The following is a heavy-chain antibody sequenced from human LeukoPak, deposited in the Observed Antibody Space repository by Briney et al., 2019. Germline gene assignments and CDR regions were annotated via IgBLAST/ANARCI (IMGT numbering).Heavy chain of an antibody. J-gene: IGHJ4*02. V-gene: IGHV3-48*04. D-gene: IGHD3-10*01. CDR2: ISGSSSSSDGGAI. Sequence: GGSLRLSCTASGFTFSTYSMNWVRQAPGRGLEWVSYISGSSSSSDGGAIQYADSVKGRFTISRDNAKNSLYLQMNSLRAEDTAVYYCARDQARITMVRGVIGYFDYWGQGTLVTVSS. CDR1: GFTFSTYS. CDR3: ARDQARITMVRGVIGYFDY.